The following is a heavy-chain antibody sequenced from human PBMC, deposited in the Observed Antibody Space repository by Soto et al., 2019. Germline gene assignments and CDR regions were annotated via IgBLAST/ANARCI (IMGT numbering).Heavy chain of an antibody. Sequence: QLQLQESGPGLVKPSETLSLTCTVSGGSISSSSYYWGWIRQPPGKGLEWIGSIYYSGSTYYNPSLKSRVTISVDTSKNQFSLKLSSVTAADTAVYYCARRPITIFGVVTTFSSWFDPWGQGTLVTVSS. CDR2: IYYSGST. J-gene: IGHJ5*02. V-gene: IGHV4-39*01. CDR1: GGSISSSSYY. D-gene: IGHD3-3*01. CDR3: ARRPITIFGVVTTFSSWFDP.